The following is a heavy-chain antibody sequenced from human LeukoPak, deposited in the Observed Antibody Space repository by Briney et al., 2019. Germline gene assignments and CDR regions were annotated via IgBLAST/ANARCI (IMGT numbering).Heavy chain of an antibody. Sequence: SETLSLTRSVSGASIRSSYWTWIRQPPGKGLEWIGNIRHSGDTNHNPSLKSRVTVSLDTSRSQFSLRLTSVTAADTAVYYCARGSGWLGSWGQGTLVTVSS. J-gene: IGHJ5*01. V-gene: IGHV4-59*08. CDR3: ARGSGWLGS. D-gene: IGHD6-19*01. CDR1: GASIRSSY. CDR2: IRHSGDT.